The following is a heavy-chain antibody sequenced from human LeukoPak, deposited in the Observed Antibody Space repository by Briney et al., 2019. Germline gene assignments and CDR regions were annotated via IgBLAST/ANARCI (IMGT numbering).Heavy chain of an antibody. CDR1: GYTFTSYD. V-gene: IGHV1-8*01. Sequence: GASVTVSCKASGYTFTSYDINWVRQAPGQGLEWMGWMNPNSGNTGYAQKFQGRVTMTRNTSISTAYMELSSLRSEDTAVYYCARGLRVAAAGRFDPWGQGTLVTVSS. CDR2: MNPNSGNT. J-gene: IGHJ5*02. CDR3: ARGLRVAAAGRFDP. D-gene: IGHD6-13*01.